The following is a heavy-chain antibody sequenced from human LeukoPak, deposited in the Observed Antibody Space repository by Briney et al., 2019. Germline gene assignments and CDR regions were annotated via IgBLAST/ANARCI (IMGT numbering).Heavy chain of an antibody. D-gene: IGHD3-22*01. J-gene: IGHJ6*02. CDR1: GGSISSYY. V-gene: IGHV4-59*01. Sequence: PSETLSLTCTVSGGSISSYYGSWIRQAPGKGLEWIGYIYYSGSTNYNPSLKSRVTISVDTSKNQFSLKLSFVIAADTAVYYCARSYDSRGYYYYGMDVWGQGTTVTVSS. CDR3: ARSYDSRGYYYYGMDV. CDR2: IYYSGST.